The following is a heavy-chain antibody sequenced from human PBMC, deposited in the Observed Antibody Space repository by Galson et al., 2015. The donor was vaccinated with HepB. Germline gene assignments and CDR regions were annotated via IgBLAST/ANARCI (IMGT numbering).Heavy chain of an antibody. CDR3: ARDIGGSGSFGY. CDR2: TSYRSKWYD. D-gene: IGHD3-10*01. J-gene: IGHJ4*02. Sequence: CAISGDSVSSNSAIWNWIRQSPSRGLEWLGRTSYRSKWYDDYAVSVKSRITINPDTSKNQFSLQLNSVTPEDTAVYYCARDIGGSGSFGYWGQGTLVTVSS. CDR1: GDSVSSNSAI. V-gene: IGHV6-1*01.